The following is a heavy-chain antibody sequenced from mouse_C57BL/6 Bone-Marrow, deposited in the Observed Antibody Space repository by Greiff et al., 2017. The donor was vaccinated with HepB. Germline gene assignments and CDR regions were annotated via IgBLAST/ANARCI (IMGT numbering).Heavy chain of an antibody. J-gene: IGHJ2*01. CDR2: IYPGDGDT. Sequence: VKLMESGAELVKPGASVKISCKASGYAFSSYWMNWVKQRPGKGLEWIGQIYPGDGDTNYNGKFKGKATLTADKSSSTAYMQLSSLTSEDSAVYFCARGGLWLYYFDYWGQGTTLTVSS. CDR1: GYAFSSYW. D-gene: IGHD2-2*01. CDR3: ARGGLWLYYFDY. V-gene: IGHV1-80*01.